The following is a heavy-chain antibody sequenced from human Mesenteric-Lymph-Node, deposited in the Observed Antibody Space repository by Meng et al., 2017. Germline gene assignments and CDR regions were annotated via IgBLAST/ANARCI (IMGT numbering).Heavy chain of an antibody. CDR1: GFTFADYT. Sequence: GESLKISCTVSGFTFADYTISWVRQAPGKGLEWVSYISSSGSTIYYADSVKGRFTISRDSAKNSLYLQMNSLRAEDTAVYYCARDEGDTALDYWGQGTLVTVSS. V-gene: IGHV3-11*04. J-gene: IGHJ4*02. CDR2: ISSSGSTI. D-gene: IGHD5-18*01. CDR3: ARDEGDTALDY.